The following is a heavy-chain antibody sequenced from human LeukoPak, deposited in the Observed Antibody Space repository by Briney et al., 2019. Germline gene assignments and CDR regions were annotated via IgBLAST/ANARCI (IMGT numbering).Heavy chain of an antibody. Sequence: SETLSLTCVVSGGSISSYYWSWNRQPPGKGLEYIGYFHYSGITNYDPSLKSRVTISVDTSKNHISLKLKSVTAADTAVYYCATILYGANGFDYWGRGTLVTVSS. CDR3: ATILYGANGFDY. CDR1: GGSISSYY. J-gene: IGHJ4*02. D-gene: IGHD4/OR15-4a*01. V-gene: IGHV4-59*01. CDR2: FHYSGIT.